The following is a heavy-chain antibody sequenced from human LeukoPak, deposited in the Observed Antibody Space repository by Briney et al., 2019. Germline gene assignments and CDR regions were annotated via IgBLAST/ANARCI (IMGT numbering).Heavy chain of an antibody. J-gene: IGHJ3*02. CDR2: IHPSGIT. D-gene: IGHD3-10*01. V-gene: IGHV4-4*07. Sequence: SETLSLTCTVSGGSISSYYWSWIRQPPGKGLEWIGQIHPSGITKYNPSLKSRLTMSLDTSKKLLSLKLRSVTAADTATYYCARAPSFYYGSGTYGFKAFDIWGQGTTVTVSS. CDR3: ARAPSFYYGSGTYGFKAFDI. CDR1: GGSISSYY.